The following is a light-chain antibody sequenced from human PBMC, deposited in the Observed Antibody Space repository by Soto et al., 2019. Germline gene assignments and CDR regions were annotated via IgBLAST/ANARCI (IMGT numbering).Light chain of an antibody. Sequence: VMTQSPATLSVSPGARVPLSCRASQSINNDLAWYQHKPGQAPRLLIYGASTRAIGVPARFSGSGSGTEFTLTIDSLQSDDFAVYYCQQYDNWPPITFGQGTRLEIK. J-gene: IGKJ5*01. CDR1: QSINND. V-gene: IGKV3-15*01. CDR2: GAS. CDR3: QQYDNWPPIT.